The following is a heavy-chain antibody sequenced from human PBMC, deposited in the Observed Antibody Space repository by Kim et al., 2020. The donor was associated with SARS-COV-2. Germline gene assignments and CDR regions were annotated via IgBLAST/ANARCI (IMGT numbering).Heavy chain of an antibody. Sequence: GGSLRLSCAASGFTFSSYGMHWVRQAPGKGLEWVAVIWYDGSNKYYADSVKGRFTITRDNSKNTLYLQMNSLIAEDTAVYYCGREHYYGSGSFDYWGQGTLVTVSS. J-gene: IGHJ4*02. V-gene: IGHV3-33*01. CDR3: GREHYYGSGSFDY. CDR2: IWYDGSNK. D-gene: IGHD3-10*01. CDR1: GFTFSSYG.